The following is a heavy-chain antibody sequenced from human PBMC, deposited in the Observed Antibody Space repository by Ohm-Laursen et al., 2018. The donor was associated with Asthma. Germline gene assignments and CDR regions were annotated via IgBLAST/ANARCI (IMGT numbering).Heavy chain of an antibody. CDR3: AKEGGYCSGGSCYGMDV. D-gene: IGHD2-15*01. CDR2: ISYHGYNE. CDR1: GFTFSSYG. Sequence: SLRLSCSASGFTFSSYGMHWVRQAPGKGLEWVAVISYHGYNEYYLDSVKGRFTISRDNAKNSLYLQMNSLRAEDTALYYCAKEGGYCSGGSCYGMDVWGQGTTVTVSS. V-gene: IGHV3-30*18. J-gene: IGHJ6*02.